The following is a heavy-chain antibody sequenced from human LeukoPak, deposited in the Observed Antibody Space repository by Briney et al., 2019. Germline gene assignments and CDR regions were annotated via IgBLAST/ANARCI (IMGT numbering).Heavy chain of an antibody. Sequence: PSETLSLTWTVSGASIRSGDYYWSWIRQPPGKGLEWIGYIYDSGSTYYNPSLKSRITISVDTSENRFSLKLSSVTDTDTAVYYCARDCSGGSCYGAFDIWGQGTMVTVSS. CDR1: GASIRSGDYY. CDR3: ARDCSGGSCYGAFDI. J-gene: IGHJ3*02. V-gene: IGHV4-30-4*01. CDR2: IYDSGST. D-gene: IGHD2-15*01.